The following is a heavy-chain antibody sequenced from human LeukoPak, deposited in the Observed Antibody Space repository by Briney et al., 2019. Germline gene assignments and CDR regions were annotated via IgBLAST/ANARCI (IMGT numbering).Heavy chain of an antibody. CDR1: GFTFRSFT. Sequence: GGSLRLSCVASGFTFRSFTMNWVRQTPGKGLEWVSALSGSGGSAYYADSVKGRFTISRDNSQNTLYLQMNSLRAEDTAVYYCAKDNSPYSNSWLQFFQHWGQGTLVTVSS. J-gene: IGHJ1*01. V-gene: IGHV3-23*01. D-gene: IGHD6-13*01. CDR2: LSGSGGSA. CDR3: AKDNSPYSNSWLQFFQH.